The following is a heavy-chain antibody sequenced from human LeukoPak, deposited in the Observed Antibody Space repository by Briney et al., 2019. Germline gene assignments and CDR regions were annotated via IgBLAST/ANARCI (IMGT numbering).Heavy chain of an antibody. CDR1: GYTFTGYY. V-gene: IGHV1-2*02. J-gene: IGHJ4*02. Sequence: ASVKVSCKASGYTFTGYYMHWVRQAPGQGLEWMGWINPNSGGTNYAQKFQGRVTMTRDTSISTAYMELSRLRSDDTAVYYCARGWRELTPLYYFDYWGQGTLVTVSS. CDR2: INPNSGGT. CDR3: ARGWRELTPLYYFDY. D-gene: IGHD1-26*01.